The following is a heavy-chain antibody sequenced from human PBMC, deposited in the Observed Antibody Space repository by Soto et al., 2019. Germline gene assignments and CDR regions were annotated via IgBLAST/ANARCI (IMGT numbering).Heavy chain of an antibody. Sequence: LENLSLPCTVSGGSLSRSSYLLGRLLQPPGKGLEWIGSIYYSGSTYYNPSLKSRVTISVDTSKNQFSLKLSSVTAADTAVYYCARNRDIMVRGNWFDPWGQGTLVTISS. V-gene: IGHV4-39*01. CDR2: IYYSGST. J-gene: IGHJ5*02. CDR1: GGSLSRSSYL. D-gene: IGHD3-10*01. CDR3: ARNRDIMVRGNWFDP.